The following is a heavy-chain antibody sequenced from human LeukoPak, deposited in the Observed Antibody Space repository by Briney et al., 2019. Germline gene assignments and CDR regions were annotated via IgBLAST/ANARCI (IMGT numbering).Heavy chain of an antibody. Sequence: GGSLRLSCAASGFTFSSYAMSWVRQAPGKGLEWVSVIYSGGSTYYADSVKGRFTISRDNSKNTLYLQMNSLRAEDTAVYYCARDYYDSSGWYPSFDYWGQGTLVTVSS. CDR2: IYSGGST. J-gene: IGHJ4*02. CDR3: ARDYYDSSGWYPSFDY. V-gene: IGHV3-53*01. D-gene: IGHD6-19*01. CDR1: GFTFSSYA.